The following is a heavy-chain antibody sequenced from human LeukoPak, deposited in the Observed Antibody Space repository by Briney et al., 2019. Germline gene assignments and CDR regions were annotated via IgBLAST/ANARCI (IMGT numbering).Heavy chain of an antibody. V-gene: IGHV7-4-1*02. J-gene: IGHJ6*03. D-gene: IGHD3-3*01. CDR1: GYTFTRYA. CDR2: INSNTGNA. Sequence: ASVKVSCKASGYTFTRYALNWVRQAPGQGLEWMGWINSNTGNAKYAQGFTGRFVFSLDTSVSTAYLQISSLKAEDTAVYYCARVESHGSLGVWGNGTTVTV. CDR3: ARVESHGSLGV.